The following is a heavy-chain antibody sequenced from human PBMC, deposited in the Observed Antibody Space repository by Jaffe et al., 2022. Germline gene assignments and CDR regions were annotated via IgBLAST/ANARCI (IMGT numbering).Heavy chain of an antibody. D-gene: IGHD1-1*01. Sequence: EVQLVESGGGLVQPGGSLRLSCAASGFTFSSYWMSWVRQAPGKGLEWVANIKQDGSEKYYVDSVKGRFTISRDNAKNSLYLQMNSLRAEDTAVYYCARDKKWNPPFDWFDPWGQGTLVTVSS. J-gene: IGHJ5*02. CDR3: ARDKKWNPPFDWFDP. CDR2: IKQDGSEK. CDR1: GFTFSSYW. V-gene: IGHV3-7*01.